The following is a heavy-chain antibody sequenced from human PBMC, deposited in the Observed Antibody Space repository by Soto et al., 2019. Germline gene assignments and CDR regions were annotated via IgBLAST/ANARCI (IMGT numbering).Heavy chain of an antibody. CDR1: GFTFSSYA. V-gene: IGHV3-23*01. CDR3: AKDRSPLYYFWSGSGGDAFDI. Sequence: GGSLRLSCAASGFTFSSYAMSWVRQAPGKGLEWVSAIGGSGGSKYYADSVKGRFTISRDNSKNTLYLQMNSLRADDTAVYYCAKDRSPLYYFWSGSGGDAFDIWGQGTMVTVSS. J-gene: IGHJ3*02. D-gene: IGHD3-3*01. CDR2: IGGSGGSK.